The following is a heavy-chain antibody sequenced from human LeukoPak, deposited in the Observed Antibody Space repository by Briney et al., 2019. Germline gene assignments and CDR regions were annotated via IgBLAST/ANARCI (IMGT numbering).Heavy chain of an antibody. CDR1: GFTFSSCG. J-gene: IGHJ4*02. CDR2: IRYDGSNK. CDR3: AKDYGGDTFDY. V-gene: IGHV3-30*02. D-gene: IGHD4-23*01. Sequence: PGGSLRLSCAASGFTFSSCGMHWVRQAPGKGLEWVAFIRYDGSNKYYADSVKGRFTISRDNSKNTLYLQMNSLRAEDTAVYYCAKDYGGDTFDYWGQGTLVTVSS.